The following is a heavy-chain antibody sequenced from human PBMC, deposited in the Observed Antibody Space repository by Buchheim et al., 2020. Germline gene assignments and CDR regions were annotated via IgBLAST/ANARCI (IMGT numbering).Heavy chain of an antibody. V-gene: IGHV1-69*06. J-gene: IGHJ4*02. CDR3: ARDRRDQRAVAGTRPYYFDY. CDR1: GGTFSSYA. Sequence: QVQLVQSGAEVKKPGSSVKVSCKASGGTFSSYAISWVRQAPGQGLEWMGGIIPIFGTANYAQKVQGRVTITADKSTSTAYMELSSLRSEDTAVYYCARDRRDQRAVAGTRPYYFDYWGQGTL. D-gene: IGHD6-19*01. CDR2: IIPIFGTA.